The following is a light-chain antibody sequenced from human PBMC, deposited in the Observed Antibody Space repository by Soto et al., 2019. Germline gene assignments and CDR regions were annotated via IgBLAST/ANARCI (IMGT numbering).Light chain of an antibody. CDR2: SNY. V-gene: IGLV1-44*01. CDR1: GRNT. J-gene: IGLJ1*01. Sequence: GRNTVNWYQQLPGTAPRLLTHSNYQRPSGVPDRCSGSKSGTSASLAISGLQSEDDGDYYCAAWDDSLNGYVLGTGTKVTVL. CDR3: AAWDDSLNGYV.